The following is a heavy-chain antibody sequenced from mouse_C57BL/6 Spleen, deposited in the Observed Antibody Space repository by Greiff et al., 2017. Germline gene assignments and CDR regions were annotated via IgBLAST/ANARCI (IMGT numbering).Heavy chain of an antibody. CDR3: ARATGDAAWFAY. J-gene: IGHJ3*01. V-gene: IGHV3-1*01. CDR2: ISYSGST. D-gene: IGHD2-13*01. Sequence: EVQLQQSGPGMVKPSQSLSLTCTVTGYSITSGYDWHWIRHFPGNKLEWMGYISYSGSTNYNPSLKSRISITHDTSKNHFFLKLNSVTTEDTATYYCARATGDAAWFAYWGQGTLVTVSA. CDR1: GYSITSGYD.